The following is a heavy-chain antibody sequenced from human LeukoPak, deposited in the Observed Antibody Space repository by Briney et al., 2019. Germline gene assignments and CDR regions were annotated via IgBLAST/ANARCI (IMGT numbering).Heavy chain of an antibody. CDR3: AKGQIAAAGVYYFDY. V-gene: IGHV3-23*01. Sequence: RAGGSLRLSCAASGFSFSSYAMRWVRQAPGKGLEWVSAISGGGVSTYYADSVKGRFTISRDNSKNTLYLQVNSLRAEDTAVYYCAKGQIAAAGVYYFDYWGQGALVTVSS. J-gene: IGHJ4*02. CDR1: GFSFSSYA. D-gene: IGHD6-25*01. CDR2: ISGGGVST.